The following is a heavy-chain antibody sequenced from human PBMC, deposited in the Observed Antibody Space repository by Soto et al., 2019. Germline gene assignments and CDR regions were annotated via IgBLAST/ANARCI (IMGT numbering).Heavy chain of an antibody. V-gene: IGHV5-51*01. CDR2: IYPGDSDT. CDR3: ARRSAGYSCGIYYYYGMDV. D-gene: IGHD5-18*01. J-gene: IGHJ6*02. CDR1: GYSFTSYW. Sequence: GESLKISCKGSGYSFTSYWIGWVRQMPGKGLEWMGIIYPGDSDTRYSPSFQGQVTISADKSISTAYLQWSSLKASDTAMYYCARRSAGYSCGIYYYYGMDVWGQGTTVTVSS.